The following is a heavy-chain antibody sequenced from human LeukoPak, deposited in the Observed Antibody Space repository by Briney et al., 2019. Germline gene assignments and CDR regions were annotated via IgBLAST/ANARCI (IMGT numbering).Heavy chain of an antibody. CDR2: IRYDGSNK. CDR1: GFTFSSYG. J-gene: IGHJ6*03. CDR3: AKDYVPAATYYYYYMDV. D-gene: IGHD2-2*01. Sequence: PGGSLRLSCAASGFTFSSYGIHWVRQAPGKGLEWVAFIRYDGSNKYYADSVKGRFTISRDNSKNTLYLQMNSLRAEDTAVYYCAKDYVPAATYYYYYMDVWGKGTTVTVSS. V-gene: IGHV3-30*02.